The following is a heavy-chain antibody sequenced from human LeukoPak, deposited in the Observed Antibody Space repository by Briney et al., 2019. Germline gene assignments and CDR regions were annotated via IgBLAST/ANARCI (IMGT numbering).Heavy chain of an antibody. V-gene: IGHV3-53*01. CDR3: ARAYSSGEGVDY. CDR1: GFTVSSDY. CDR2: IYSGGST. Sequence: GGSLRLSCAASGFTVSSDYMSWVRQAPGKGLEWVSVIYSGGSTYYADSVKGRFTISRDNSKNTLYLQMNSLRAEDMAVYYCARAYSSGEGVDYWGQGTLVTVSS. J-gene: IGHJ4*02. D-gene: IGHD6-19*01.